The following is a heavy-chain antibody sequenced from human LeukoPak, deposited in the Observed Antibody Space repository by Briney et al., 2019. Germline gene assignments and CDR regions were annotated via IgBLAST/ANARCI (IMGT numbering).Heavy chain of an antibody. V-gene: IGHV3-21*01. J-gene: IGHJ3*02. CDR2: ITSSSTYI. D-gene: IGHD3-22*01. Sequence: GGSLRLSCAASGFTFSSYEMNWVRQAPGKGLEWVSSITSSSTYIYYADSVKGRFTISRDNAKNSLYLQMNSLRAEDTAVYYCAREIRRGYYDSTSLDAFDIWGQGTMVTVSS. CDR3: AREIRRGYYDSTSLDAFDI. CDR1: GFTFSSYE.